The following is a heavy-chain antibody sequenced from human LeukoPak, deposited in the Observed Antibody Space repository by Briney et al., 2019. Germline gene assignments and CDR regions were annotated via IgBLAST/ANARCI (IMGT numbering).Heavy chain of an antibody. CDR3: ARERSSPNDAFDI. CDR2: ISSSSYI. D-gene: IGHD6-13*01. CDR1: GFTFSSYS. V-gene: IGHV3-21*01. J-gene: IGHJ3*02. Sequence: GGSLRLSCAASGFTFSSYSMNWVRQAPGKGLEGVSSISSSSYIYYADSVKGRFTISRDNAKNSLYLQMNSLRAEDTAVYYCARERSSPNDAFDIWGQGTMVTVSS.